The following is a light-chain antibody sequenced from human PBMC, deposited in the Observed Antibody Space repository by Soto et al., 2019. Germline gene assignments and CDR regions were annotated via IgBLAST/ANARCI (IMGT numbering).Light chain of an antibody. CDR3: QQYFNTPLT. J-gene: IGKJ1*01. CDR1: QSVLNTSKNQSS. Sequence: DVVMTQSPDSLAVSLGERATINCKSSQSVLNTSKNQSSLAWYQHKPGQPPKLLIYWASTRKSGVPDRFSGSGSGIDFTLTISSLQAEDVAVYFCQQYFNTPLTFCQGTKVEVK. CDR2: WAS. V-gene: IGKV4-1*01.